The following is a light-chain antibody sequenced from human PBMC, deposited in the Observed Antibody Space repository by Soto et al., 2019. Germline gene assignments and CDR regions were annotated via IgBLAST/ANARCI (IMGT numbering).Light chain of an antibody. Sequence: DIQMTQSPSSLSASIGDRVTITCRASQSFSTYLNWYQHKPGKAPKLLIYAASSLQSGVPSRFSGSGSGTDFTLTISSLQPEDFATYYCQQSYSTPPTFGQGTKVEIK. V-gene: IGKV1-39*01. CDR3: QQSYSTPPT. CDR2: AAS. CDR1: QSFSTY. J-gene: IGKJ1*01.